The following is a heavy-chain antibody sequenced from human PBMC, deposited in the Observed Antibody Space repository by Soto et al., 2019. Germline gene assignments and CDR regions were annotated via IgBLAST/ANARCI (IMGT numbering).Heavy chain of an antibody. V-gene: IGHV4-59*01. J-gene: IGHJ4*02. D-gene: IGHD6-13*01. CDR2: IYYSGST. CDR3: ARDHPSLAAAGTHFDY. CDR1: GGSISSYY. Sequence: PSETLSLTCTVSGGSISSYYWSWIRQPPGKGLEWIGYIYYSGSTNYNPSLKSRVTISVDTSKNQFSLKLSSVTAADTAVYYCARDHPSLAAAGTHFDYWGQGTLVTVSS.